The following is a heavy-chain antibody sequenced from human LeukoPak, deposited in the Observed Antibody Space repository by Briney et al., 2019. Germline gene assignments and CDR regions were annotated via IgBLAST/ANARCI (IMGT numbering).Heavy chain of an antibody. CDR1: GFTFSSYA. CDR3: ARSQLVKLGFDP. CDR2: IYYTGST. Sequence: GSLRLSCAASGFTFSSYAMSWVRQPPGKGLEWIAIIYYTGSTYYNPSLKSRVTISLDTSKNQFSLKVSSVTAADTAVFFCARSQLVKLGFDPWGQGTQVTVSS. J-gene: IGHJ5*02. D-gene: IGHD1-1*01. V-gene: IGHV4-39*01.